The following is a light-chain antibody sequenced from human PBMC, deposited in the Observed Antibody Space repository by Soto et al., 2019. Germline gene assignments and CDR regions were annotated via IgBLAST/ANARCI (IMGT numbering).Light chain of an antibody. CDR3: TSYTRSDIGV. V-gene: IGLV2-14*01. CDR1: SSDVGGYDF. J-gene: IGLJ3*02. CDR2: DVS. Sequence: QSALTQPASVSGSRGQSITISCTGTSSDVGGYDFVSWYQQRPGKAPKLIIYDVSNRPSGVSNRFSGSKSGNTASLTISGLQAEDEADYYCTSYTRSDIGVFGGGTKVTVL.